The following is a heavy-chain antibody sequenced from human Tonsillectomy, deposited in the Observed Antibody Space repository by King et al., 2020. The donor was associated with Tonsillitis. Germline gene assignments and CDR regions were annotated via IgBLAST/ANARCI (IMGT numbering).Heavy chain of an antibody. CDR2: IKQDGREK. CDR1: GFTFSTYW. Sequence: EKQLVQSGGGLVQPGGSLRLSCAASGFTFSTYWMNWVRQAPGKGLEWVANIKQDGREKYYVDSVKGRFTISRDNAKNSLYLQMNSLRAEDTAVYYCASTLGYCSGGSCLPWGQGTLVTVSS. J-gene: IGHJ5*02. D-gene: IGHD2-15*01. V-gene: IGHV3-7*01. CDR3: ASTLGYCSGGSCLP.